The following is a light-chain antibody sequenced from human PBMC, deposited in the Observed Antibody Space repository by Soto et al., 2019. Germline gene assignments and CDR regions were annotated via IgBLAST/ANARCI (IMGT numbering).Light chain of an antibody. CDR3: AAWDDSLNGFV. Sequence: VLTQPPSASGAPGRRVTISCSGSSSNIGSNTVNWYQQLPGTAPKLLIYTNNQRPSGVRDRFSGSRSGTSASLAISGLQSEDEADYYCAAWDDSLNGFVFGTGTKVTVL. CDR2: TNN. CDR1: SSNIGSNT. J-gene: IGLJ1*01. V-gene: IGLV1-44*01.